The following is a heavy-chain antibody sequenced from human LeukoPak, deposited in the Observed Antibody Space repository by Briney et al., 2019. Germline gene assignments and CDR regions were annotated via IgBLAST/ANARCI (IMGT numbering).Heavy chain of an antibody. Sequence: PSETLSLTCTVSGGSISSYYWSWIRQPPGKGLEWIGYIYYSGSTNYNPSLKSRVTISVDTSKNQFSLKLSSVTAADTAVYYCARDMAVAGTGFDPWGQGTLVTVSS. D-gene: IGHD6-19*01. CDR2: IYYSGST. V-gene: IGHV4-59*01. CDR1: GGSISSYY. CDR3: ARDMAVAGTGFDP. J-gene: IGHJ5*02.